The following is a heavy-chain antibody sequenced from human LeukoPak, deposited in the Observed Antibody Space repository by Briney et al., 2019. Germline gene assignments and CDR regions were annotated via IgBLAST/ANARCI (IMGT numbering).Heavy chain of an antibody. V-gene: IGHV4-34*01. CDR3: ARGRRVTNYPFDY. Sequence: SETLSLTCAVYGGSFSGYYWSWIRQPPGKGLEWIEEINHSGSTNYNPSLKSRVTISVDTSKNQLSLKLSSVTAAETAVYYCARGRRVTNYPFDYWGQGTLVTVSS. CDR1: GGSFSGYY. CDR2: INHSGST. D-gene: IGHD4/OR15-4a*01. J-gene: IGHJ4*02.